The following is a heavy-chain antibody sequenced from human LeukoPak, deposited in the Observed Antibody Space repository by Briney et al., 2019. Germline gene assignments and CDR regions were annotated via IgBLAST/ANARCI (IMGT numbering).Heavy chain of an antibody. CDR2: FYTSGST. CDR1: GGSISSGSYY. V-gene: IGHV4-61*02. CDR3: GRGFRSGWYQDAFDI. Sequence: PSETLSLTCTVSGGSISSGSYYWGWIRQPAGKGLGWVGRFYTSGSTNYNPSLKRPVPISVDTSKNQFSLKLSSVAAADTAVYYCGRGFRSGWYQDAFDIWGQGTMVTVSS. D-gene: IGHD6-19*01. J-gene: IGHJ3*02.